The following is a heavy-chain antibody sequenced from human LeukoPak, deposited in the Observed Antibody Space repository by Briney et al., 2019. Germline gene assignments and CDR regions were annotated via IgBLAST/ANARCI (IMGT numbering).Heavy chain of an antibody. CDR3: ARGETMTGYYRPYYYYYMDV. D-gene: IGHD3-9*01. V-gene: IGHV3-30*03. J-gene: IGHJ6*03. CDR2: ISYDGSNK. CDR1: GFTFSSYG. Sequence: GGSLRLSCAASGFTFSSYGMHWVRQAPGKGLEWVAVISYDGSNKYYADSVKGRFTISRDNSKNTLYLQMNSLRAEDTAVYYCARGETMTGYYRPYYYYYMDVWGKGTTVTISS.